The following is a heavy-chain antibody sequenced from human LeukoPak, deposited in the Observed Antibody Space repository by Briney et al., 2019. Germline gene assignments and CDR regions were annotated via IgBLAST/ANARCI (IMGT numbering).Heavy chain of an antibody. CDR3: ARGFTNYYDSSGYDY. J-gene: IGHJ4*02. Sequence: SETLSLTCTVSGGSISSYYWSWIRQPAGKGLEWIGRIYTCGSTNYNPSLKSRVTMSVDTSKNQFSLKLSSVTAADTAVYYCARGFTNYYDSSGYDYWGQGTLVTVSS. CDR1: GGSISSYY. CDR2: IYTCGST. V-gene: IGHV4-4*07. D-gene: IGHD3-22*01.